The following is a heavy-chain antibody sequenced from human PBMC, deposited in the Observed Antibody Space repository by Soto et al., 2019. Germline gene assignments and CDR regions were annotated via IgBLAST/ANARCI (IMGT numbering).Heavy chain of an antibody. Sequence: GGSLRLSCAASGFTVSSNYMSWVRQAPGKGLEWVSVIYSGGSTYYADSVKGRFTISRGNSKNTLYLQMNSLRAEDTAVYYCARDQNYDFWSGYYPPSYYYYMDVWGKGTTVTVSS. D-gene: IGHD3-3*01. J-gene: IGHJ6*03. V-gene: IGHV3-66*01. CDR3: ARDQNYDFWSGYYPPSYYYYMDV. CDR2: IYSGGST. CDR1: GFTVSSNY.